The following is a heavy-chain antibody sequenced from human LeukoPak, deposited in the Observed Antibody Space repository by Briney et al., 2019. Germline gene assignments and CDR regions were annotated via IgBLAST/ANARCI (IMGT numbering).Heavy chain of an antibody. CDR3: ARRRSGHLKYYFDY. J-gene: IGHJ4*02. CDR1: GGSFSGYY. Sequence: SETLSLTCAVYGGSFSGYYWSWIRQPPGKGLEWIGEINHSGSTNYNPSLKSRVTISVDTSKNQFSLKLSSVTAADTAVYYCARRRSGHLKYYFDYWGQGTLVTVSS. V-gene: IGHV4-34*01. D-gene: IGHD3-3*01. CDR2: INHSGST.